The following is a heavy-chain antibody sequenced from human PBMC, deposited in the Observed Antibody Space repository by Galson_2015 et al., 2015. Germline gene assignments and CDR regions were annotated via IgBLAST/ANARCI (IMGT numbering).Heavy chain of an antibody. D-gene: IGHD4-11*01. CDR2: INSDGRTT. CDR1: GFTFSNYW. J-gene: IGHJ4*02. Sequence: SLRLSCAASGFTFSNYWMHWVRQAPGKGLVWVSRINSDGRTTNYADSVKGRLTISRDNARNTLYLQMNSLRAEDTAVYYCARASPLTTTASDYWGQGTLVTVSS. V-gene: IGHV3-74*01. CDR3: ARASPLTTTASDY.